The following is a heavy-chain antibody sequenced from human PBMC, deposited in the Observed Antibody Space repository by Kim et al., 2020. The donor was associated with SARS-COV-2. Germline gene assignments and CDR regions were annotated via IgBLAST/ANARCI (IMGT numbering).Heavy chain of an antibody. CDR1: GGTFSSYA. Sequence: SVKVSCKASGGTFSSYAISWVRQAPGQGLEWMGGIIPIFGTANYAQKFQGRVTITADESTSTAYMELSSLRSEDTAVYYCARANTGIAAAGYTNLDYWGQGTLVTVSS. V-gene: IGHV1-69*13. CDR2: IIPIFGTA. J-gene: IGHJ4*02. D-gene: IGHD6-13*01. CDR3: ARANTGIAAAGYTNLDY.